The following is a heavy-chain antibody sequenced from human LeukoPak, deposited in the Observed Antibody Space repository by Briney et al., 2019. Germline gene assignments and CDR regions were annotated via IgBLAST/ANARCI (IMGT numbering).Heavy chain of an antibody. CDR2: IYYSGST. V-gene: IGHV4-59*08. CDR3: ARGSRIVAYNAFDI. D-gene: IGHD1-26*01. CDR1: GGSISSYY. J-gene: IGHJ3*02. Sequence: SETLSLTCTVSGGSISSYYWSWIRQPPGKGLEWIGYIYYSGSTNYNPSLKSRVTISVDTSKNQFSLKLSSVTAADTAVYYCARGSRIVAYNAFDIWGQGTMVTVSS.